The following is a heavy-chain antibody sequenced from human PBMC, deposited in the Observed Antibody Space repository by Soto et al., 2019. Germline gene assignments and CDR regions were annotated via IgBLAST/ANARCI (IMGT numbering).Heavy chain of an antibody. D-gene: IGHD6-13*01. CDR3: VKDRAVRAASYYFDY. V-gene: IGHV3-30*18. J-gene: IGHJ4*02. CDR1: GFTFSNYG. CDR2: IASDGRDK. Sequence: GGSLRLSCEASGFTFSNYGMHWVRQAPGKGLEWVAVIASDGRDKKFADSVKGRFTISRDNSRDTLYLQMNSLRPEDTALYYCVKDRAVRAASYYFDYWGQGTLVTVSS.